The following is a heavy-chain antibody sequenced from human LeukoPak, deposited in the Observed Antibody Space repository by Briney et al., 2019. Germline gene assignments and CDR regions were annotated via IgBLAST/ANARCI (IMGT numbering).Heavy chain of an antibody. J-gene: IGHJ6*02. CDR3: AREDVVLVDAVRYYYYGMDV. D-gene: IGHD2-8*01. CDR2: INPSGGST. V-gene: IGHV1-46*01. CDR1: GYNFISYY. Sequence: ASVKVSCKASGYNFISYYMHWVRQAAGQGLAWMGIINPSGGSTSYAQKFQDRVTMTRDTSTSTVYMELSSLKSEDTAVYYCAREDVVLVDAVRYYYYGMDVWGQGTTVTVSS.